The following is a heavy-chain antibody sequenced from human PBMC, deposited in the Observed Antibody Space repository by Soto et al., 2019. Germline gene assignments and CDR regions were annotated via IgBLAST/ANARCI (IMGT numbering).Heavy chain of an antibody. V-gene: IGHV3-11*06. Sequence: NPGASLRPSCAASGFTCSDYYMSWIRQAPGKGLEWISYSSNSGTFARYADSVKGRFSISIDNAKNSLYLHIDSLRGEDAAIYYCARSGDNYNLPDYWGQGTPVNVSS. J-gene: IGHJ4*02. CDR3: ARSGDNYNLPDY. D-gene: IGHD1-1*01. CDR1: GFTCSDYY. CDR2: SSNSGTFA.